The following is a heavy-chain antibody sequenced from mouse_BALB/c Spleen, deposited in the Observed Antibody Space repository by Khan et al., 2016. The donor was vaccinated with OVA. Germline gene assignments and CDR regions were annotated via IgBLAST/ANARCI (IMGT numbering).Heavy chain of an antibody. CDR2: INPSTGYT. V-gene: IGHV1-7*01. J-gene: IGHJ2*01. Sequence: VQLQQSGAELAKPGASVKMSCKASGYTFINYWILWVKQRPGRGLEWIGYINPSTGYTEYNQNFKDKATLTADKSSSTAYIQLSSLTSEDSAVYYCARRGLRWDFDYWGQGTTLTVSS. CDR1: GYTFINYW. CDR3: ARRGLRWDFDY. D-gene: IGHD1-1*01.